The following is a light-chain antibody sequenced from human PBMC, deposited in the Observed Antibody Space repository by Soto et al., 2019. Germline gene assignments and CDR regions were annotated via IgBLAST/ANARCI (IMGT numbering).Light chain of an antibody. J-gene: IGKJ4*01. CDR3: QQHINWPLT. Sequence: PGERATLSCRASQSVGTYLDWYQQKPGQAPRLLIYDVSNRATGIPARFSGSGSGTDFTLTISSLEPGDFEVYYCQQHINWPLTFGGGTKVDIK. CDR2: DVS. CDR1: QSVGTY. V-gene: IGKV3-11*01.